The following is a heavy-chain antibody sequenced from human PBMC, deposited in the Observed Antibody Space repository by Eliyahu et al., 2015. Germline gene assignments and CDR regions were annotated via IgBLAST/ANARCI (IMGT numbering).Heavy chain of an antibody. J-gene: IGHJ6*02. V-gene: IGHV6-1*01. CDR2: TYYRSKWYY. D-gene: IGHD2-15*01. CDR1: GDSVSRNNAX. Sequence: QVQLQQSGPGLVKPSQTLSLTCAISGDSVSRNNAXWNWIRQSPSRGLEWLGRTYYRSKWYYDYEVSVKSRITINPDTSKNQFSLQLNSVTPEDTAVYYCARGRWDLLLRLYYYTMDVWGRGATVTVSS. CDR3: ARGRWDLLLRLYYYTMDV.